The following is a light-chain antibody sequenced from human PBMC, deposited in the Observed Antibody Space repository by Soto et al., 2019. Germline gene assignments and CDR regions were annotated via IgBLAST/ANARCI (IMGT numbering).Light chain of an antibody. V-gene: IGKV1-39*01. CDR2: AAS. CDR3: QQTNSFPLT. J-gene: IGKJ4*01. CDR1: QSIASY. Sequence: DIQMTQSPSSLSAYVGDRVTITCRASQSIASYLNWYQHKPGKAPKLLIYAASVLQTGVPSRFSGSGSGTDFTLTISSLQPEDFATYYCQQTNSFPLTFGGGTKVEI.